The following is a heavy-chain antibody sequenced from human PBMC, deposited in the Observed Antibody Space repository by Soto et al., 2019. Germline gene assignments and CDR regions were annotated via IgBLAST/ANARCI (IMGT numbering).Heavy chain of an antibody. CDR2: ITWNSGSR. Sequence: GGSLRLSCAVSGFTFADYTMHWVRQAPGKGLEWVSGITWNSGSRGYADSVKGRFTISRDNADNSLYLQMNSLRVEDTALYYCVKGDSGYDYGIDVWGQGTPVTVSS. V-gene: IGHV3-9*01. D-gene: IGHD1-26*01. CDR1: GFTFADYT. CDR3: VKGDSGYDYGIDV. J-gene: IGHJ6*02.